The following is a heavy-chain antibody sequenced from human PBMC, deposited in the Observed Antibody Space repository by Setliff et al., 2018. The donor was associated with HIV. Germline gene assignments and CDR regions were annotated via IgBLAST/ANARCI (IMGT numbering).Heavy chain of an antibody. CDR2: IFYSWST. CDR3: ARTQQTYYYDSSGYYFDY. V-gene: IGHV4-59*08. CDR1: GGSISTYY. D-gene: IGHD3-22*01. Sequence: LSLTCTVSGGSISTYYWSWIRQPPGKGLEWIGYIFYSWSTNYNPSLKRRVTISVDTSKNQFSLKLSSVTAADTAVYYCARTQQTYYYDSSGYYFDYWGQGTLVTVSS. J-gene: IGHJ4*02.